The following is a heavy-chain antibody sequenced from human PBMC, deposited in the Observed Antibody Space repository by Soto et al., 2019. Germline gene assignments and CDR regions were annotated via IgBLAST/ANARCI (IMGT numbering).Heavy chain of an antibody. CDR1: GFSVSNLY. CDR2: ISSGGST. J-gene: IGHJ4*02. Sequence: EVQRVESGGGLVQPGGSLRLSCAASGFSVSNLYMTWVRQAPGKGLEWVSVISSGGSTYYADSVKGRFTISRDNSKNTLYLEMKSLRAGDTAVYYCARDTLGGAYDFCHGGQGTLVTVSS. D-gene: IGHD3-3*01. CDR3: ARDTLGGAYDFCH. V-gene: IGHV3-66*01.